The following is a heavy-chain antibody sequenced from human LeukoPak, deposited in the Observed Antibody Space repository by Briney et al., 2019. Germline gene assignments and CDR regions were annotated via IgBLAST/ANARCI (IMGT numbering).Heavy chain of an antibody. V-gene: IGHV3-23*01. Sequence: GGSLRLSCAASGFTFSSYAMSWVRQASGKGLEWVSAISGSGGSTYYADSVKGRFTISRDNSKNTLYLQMNSLRAEDTAVYYCAKDLGVVVPAATDYWGQGTLVTVSS. CDR2: ISGSGGST. CDR3: AKDLGVVVPAATDY. J-gene: IGHJ4*02. CDR1: GFTFSSYA. D-gene: IGHD2-2*01.